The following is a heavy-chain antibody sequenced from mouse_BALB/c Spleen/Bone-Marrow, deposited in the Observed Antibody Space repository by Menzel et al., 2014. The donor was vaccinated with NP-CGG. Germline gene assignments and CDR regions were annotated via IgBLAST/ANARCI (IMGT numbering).Heavy chain of an antibody. J-gene: IGHJ3*01. CDR3: ARDHYGNYEGFDY. Sequence: VKLVESGAELARPGTSVKLSCKASGYTFTDYYINWVKQRTGQGLEWIGEIYPGSGNTYYNEKFKGKATLTADKSSSTVNIRLSSLTSEDSAVYFCARDHYGNYEGFDYWGQGTLVTVSA. CDR1: GYTFTDYY. D-gene: IGHD2-1*01. V-gene: IGHV1-77*01. CDR2: IYPGSGNT.